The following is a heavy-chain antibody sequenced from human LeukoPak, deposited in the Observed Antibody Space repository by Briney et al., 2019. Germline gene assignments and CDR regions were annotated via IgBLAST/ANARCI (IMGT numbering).Heavy chain of an antibody. D-gene: IGHD5-18*01. CDR2: VSPPGGGT. CDR3: VEGGAARFDH. V-gene: IGHV3-23*01. CDR1: GFTFSNHG. J-gene: IGHJ4*02. Sequence: GGTLRLSCAASGFTFSNHGMNWVRQAPGKGLEWLSGVSPPGGGTYYADSVKGRFTISRDDSKNTLSLQMNSLRAEDTAVYYCVEGGAARFDHWGQGTLVAVSS.